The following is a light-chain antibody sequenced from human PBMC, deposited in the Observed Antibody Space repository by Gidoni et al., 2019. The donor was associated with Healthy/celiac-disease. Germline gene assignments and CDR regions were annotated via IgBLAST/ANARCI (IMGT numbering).Light chain of an antibody. V-gene: IGKV2-28*01. CDR2: LGS. CDR3: MQALQTPYT. Sequence: DIVMTQSPLSLPVTPGEPASISCRSSQSLLHSNGYNYLDWYLQKPGQSPQLLIYLGSNRASGVPDRFSGSGSGTDCTLKISRVEAEDVGVYYCMQALQTPYTFGQXTKLEIK. CDR1: QSLLHSNGYNY. J-gene: IGKJ2*01.